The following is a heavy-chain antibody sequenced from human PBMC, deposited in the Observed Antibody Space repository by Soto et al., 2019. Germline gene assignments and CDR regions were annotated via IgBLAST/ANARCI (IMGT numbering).Heavy chain of an antibody. CDR1: CGSFSGYY. V-gene: IGHV4-34*01. D-gene: IGHD6-13*01. CDR2: INHSGST. J-gene: IGHJ6*02. CDR3: ARERSSSWYNYYYYGMDV. Sequence: SETLSLTCAVYCGSFSGYYWSWIRQPPGKGLEWIGEINHSGSTNYNPSLKSRVTISVDTSKNQFSLKLSSVTAADTAVYYCARERSSSWYNYYYYGMDVWGQGTTVTVSS.